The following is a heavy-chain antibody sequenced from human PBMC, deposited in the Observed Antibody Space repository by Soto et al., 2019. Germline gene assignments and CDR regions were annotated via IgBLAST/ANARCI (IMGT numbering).Heavy chain of an antibody. Sequence: QVQLVQSGAEVKKPGASVKVSCKASGYTFTSYDIIWVRQATGQGLEWMGWMNPSTGNTDSAEKFQGRLTMTRNTSISTVYMELSSLTFEDTAVYYCARGRIIVAGGFDPWGQVTLVTVSS. J-gene: IGHJ5*01. CDR1: GYTFTSYD. CDR3: ARGRIIVAGGFDP. D-gene: IGHD6-19*01. CDR2: MNPSTGNT. V-gene: IGHV1-8*01.